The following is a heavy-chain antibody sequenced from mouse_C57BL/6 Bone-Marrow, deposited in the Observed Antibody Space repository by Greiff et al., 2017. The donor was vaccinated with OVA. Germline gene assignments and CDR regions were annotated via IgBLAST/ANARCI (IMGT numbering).Heavy chain of an antibody. D-gene: IGHD1-1*02. Sequence: VKVVESGPGLVAPSQSLSITCTVSGFSLTSYAISWVRQPPGKGLEWLGVIWTGGGTNSNSALKSRLSISKDNSKSQVFLKMNSLQTDDTARYYCARNKGGSYDAMDYWGQGTSVTVSS. CDR2: IWTGGGT. J-gene: IGHJ4*01. V-gene: IGHV2-9-1*01. CDR3: ARNKGGSYDAMDY. CDR1: GFSLTSYA.